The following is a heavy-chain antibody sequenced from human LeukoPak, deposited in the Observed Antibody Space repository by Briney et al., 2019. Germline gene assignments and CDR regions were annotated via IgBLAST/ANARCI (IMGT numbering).Heavy chain of an antibody. D-gene: IGHD3-10*01. CDR2: ISNSGGST. J-gene: IGHJ4*02. CDR1: GFTFSSYA. V-gene: IGHV3-23*01. CDR3: AKDRDSGFGSGSYYNPALDY. Sequence: GGSLRLSCAASGFTFSSYAMTWVRQAPGKGLEWVSSISNSGGSTYYADSVKGRFTISRDNSKKTLYLLMNSLRAEDTAVYYCAKDRDSGFGSGSYYNPALDYWGQGTLVTVSS.